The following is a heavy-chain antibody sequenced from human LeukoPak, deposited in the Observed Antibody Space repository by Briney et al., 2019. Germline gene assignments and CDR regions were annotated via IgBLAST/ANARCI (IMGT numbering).Heavy chain of an antibody. CDR3: ARGCRYYDFWSGYYNWFDP. J-gene: IGHJ5*02. V-gene: IGHV4-34*01. CDR1: GGSFSGYY. Sequence: KPSETLSLTCAVYGGSFSGYYWNWIRQPPGKGLEWIGEINHSGSTNYNPSLKSRVTISVDTSKNQFSLKLSSVTAADTAVYYCARGCRYYDFWSGYYNWFDPWGQGTLVTVSS. CDR2: INHSGST. D-gene: IGHD3-3*01.